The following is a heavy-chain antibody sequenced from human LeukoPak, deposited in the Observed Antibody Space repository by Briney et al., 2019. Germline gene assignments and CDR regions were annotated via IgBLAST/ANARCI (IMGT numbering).Heavy chain of an antibody. CDR2: IYYSGST. Sequence: SETLSLTCTVSGGSISSHYWSWIRQPPGKGLEWIGYIYYSGSTNYSPSLKSRVTISVDTSKNQFSLKLSSVTAADTAVYYCARLSNRSWPFDYWGQGTLVTVSS. V-gene: IGHV4-59*08. D-gene: IGHD6-13*01. CDR1: GGSISSHY. CDR3: ARLSNRSWPFDY. J-gene: IGHJ4*02.